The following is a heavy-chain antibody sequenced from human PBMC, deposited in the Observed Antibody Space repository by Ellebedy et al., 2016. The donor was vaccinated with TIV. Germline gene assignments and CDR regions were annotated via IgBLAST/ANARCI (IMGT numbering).Heavy chain of an antibody. D-gene: IGHD4-17*01. CDR2: MRQDGGDK. Sequence: GESLKISCVGSGFSFRSYWMSWVRQAPGKGLEWVANMRQDGGDKYYVDSVKGRFTISRDNAKNLLYLQMNSLGAEDTAVYYCARGGSYGDYVPYYFYMDVWGKGTTVTVSS. J-gene: IGHJ6*03. CDR3: ARGGSYGDYVPYYFYMDV. V-gene: IGHV3-7*01. CDR1: GFSFRSYW.